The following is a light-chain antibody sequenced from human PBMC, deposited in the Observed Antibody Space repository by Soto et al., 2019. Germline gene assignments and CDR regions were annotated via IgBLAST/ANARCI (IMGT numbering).Light chain of an antibody. J-gene: IGKJ4*01. CDR1: QGISSA. CDR2: DAS. V-gene: IGKV1-13*02. Sequence: AIQLTQSPSSLSASVGDRVTITCWASQGISSALAWYQQKPGKAPKLLIYDASSLESGVPSRFSGSGSGTDFTLTISSLQPEDFATYYCQQALTFGGGTKVEIK. CDR3: QQALT.